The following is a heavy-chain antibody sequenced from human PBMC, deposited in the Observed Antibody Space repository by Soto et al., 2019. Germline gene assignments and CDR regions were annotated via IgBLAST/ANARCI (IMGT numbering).Heavy chain of an antibody. J-gene: IGHJ4*02. CDR1: GGTFSSHS. CDR3: AREVGYGDFSAALLD. D-gene: IGHD4-17*01. Sequence: VQLMQSGAEVKQPGSSVKVSCKASGGTFSSHSINWVRQVPGQGLEWMGGIITLFGTANYAQNFQGRVTITADQSTSTAYMELNILRSDDTAVYYCAREVGYGDFSAALLDWGQGTLVTVSS. CDR2: IITLFGTA. V-gene: IGHV1-69*01.